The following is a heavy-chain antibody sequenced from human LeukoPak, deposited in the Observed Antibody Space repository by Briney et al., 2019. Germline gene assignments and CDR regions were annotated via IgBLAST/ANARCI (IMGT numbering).Heavy chain of an antibody. D-gene: IGHD2-2*01. V-gene: IGHV5-51*01. J-gene: IGHJ4*02. CDR2: IYPGDSDT. CDR3: ARFKVDDCTSSNCYSHRFDF. Sequence: GESLKISCKGSGYSFSNYWIAWVRQLPGKGLEYMGIIYPGDSDTRYSPSFQGQVTISADKSISIAYLQWSSLKTSDTAMYYCARFKVDDCTSSNCYSHRFDFWSQGTLVTVSS. CDR1: GYSFSNYW.